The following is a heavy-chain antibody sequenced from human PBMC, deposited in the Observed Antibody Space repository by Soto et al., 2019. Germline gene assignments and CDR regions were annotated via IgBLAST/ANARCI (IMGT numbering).Heavy chain of an antibody. CDR1: GGSFSGYY. J-gene: IGHJ6*02. D-gene: IGHD3-10*01. Sequence: SETLSLTCAVYGGSFSGYYWSWIRQPPGKGLEWIGEIHHSGTTNYNPSLKSRVTMSVDTSKNQFSLKVNSVTAADTALYYCARQGFGQLHGLVDVWGPGTTVTVSS. CDR3: ARQGFGQLHGLVDV. CDR2: IHHSGTT. V-gene: IGHV4-34*01.